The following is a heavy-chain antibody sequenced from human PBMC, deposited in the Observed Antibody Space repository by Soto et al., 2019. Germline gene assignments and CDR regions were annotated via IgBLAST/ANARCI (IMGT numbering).Heavy chain of an antibody. CDR3: ARGPTRGKNWFDP. J-gene: IGHJ5*02. CDR1: DNTFNTYG. CDR2: ISAYDGVT. Sequence: QGHLVQSGTEVKKPGASVKVSCKASDNTFNTYGITWVRQVPGQGLEWMGWISAYDGVTYYAQNLQGRVTITRDTSTSTAYMELRSLRSDDTAVYYCARGPTRGKNWFDPWGQGTLVTVSS. D-gene: IGHD1-1*01. V-gene: IGHV1-18*04.